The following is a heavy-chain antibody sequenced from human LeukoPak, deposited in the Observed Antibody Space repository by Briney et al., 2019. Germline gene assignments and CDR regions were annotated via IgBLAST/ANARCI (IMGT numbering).Heavy chain of an antibody. CDR1: GXSISSYY. CDR2: IYYSGSS. V-gene: IGHV4-59*08. J-gene: IGHJ4*02. Sequence: SETLSLTCTVSGXSISSYYWSWIRQPPGKGLEWIGYIYYSGSSNYNPSLKSRVTISVDTSKNQFSLKLTSVTAADTAVYYCARHAVRGYSYLDYWGQGTLVTVSS. D-gene: IGHD5-18*01. CDR3: ARHAVRGYSYLDY.